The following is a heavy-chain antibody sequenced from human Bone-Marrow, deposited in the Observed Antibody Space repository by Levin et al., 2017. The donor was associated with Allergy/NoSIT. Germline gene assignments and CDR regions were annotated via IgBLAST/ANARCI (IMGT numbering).Heavy chain of an antibody. CDR2: ISGSADST. CDR1: GFTFSIYA. CDR3: AKAEGYGSFDY. Sequence: QPGGSLRLSCAASGFTFSIYAMNWVRQAPGKGLEWVSSISGSADSTHYADSVKGRFTISRDNSKNTLYLQMNSLRAEDTAVYYCAKAEGYGSFDYWGQGTLVTVSS. V-gene: IGHV3-23*01. J-gene: IGHJ4*02. D-gene: IGHD4-17*01.